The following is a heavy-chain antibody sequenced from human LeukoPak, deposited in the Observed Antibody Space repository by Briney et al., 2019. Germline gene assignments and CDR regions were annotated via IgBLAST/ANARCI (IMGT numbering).Heavy chain of an antibody. J-gene: IGHJ4*02. V-gene: IGHV1-2*02. D-gene: IGHD4-11*01. CDR1: GYTFTGYY. CDR2: INPNSGGT. CDR3: ARDDSTVTSIDY. Sequence: ASVKVSCKASGYTFTGYYMHWVRQAPGQGLEWMGWINPNSGGTNYAQKFQGRVTMTRDTSISTAYVELSRLRSDDTAVYYCARDDSTVTSIDYWGQGTLVTVSS.